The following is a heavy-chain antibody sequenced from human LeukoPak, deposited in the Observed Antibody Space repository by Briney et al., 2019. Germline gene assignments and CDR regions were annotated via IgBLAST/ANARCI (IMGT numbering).Heavy chain of an antibody. J-gene: IGHJ4*02. Sequence: GGSLRLSCAASGLTFTSAWMGWVRQAPGKGLEWVGRIKSKNDGGTTDYAAPVRGRFTISTDDSKITSYLQMNNLKIEDTAVYYCTTDGGITIRPLFDFWGQGTLVTVSS. CDR3: TTDGGITIRPLFDF. V-gene: IGHV3-15*01. CDR1: GLTFTSAW. D-gene: IGHD1-14*01. CDR2: IKSKNDGGTT.